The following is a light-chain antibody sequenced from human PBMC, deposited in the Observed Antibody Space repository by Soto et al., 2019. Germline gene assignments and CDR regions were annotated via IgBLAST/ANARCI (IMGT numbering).Light chain of an antibody. CDR2: GAS. V-gene: IGKV3-20*01. CDR1: QSVDDNY. Sequence: EIVVTQSPGTLSLSPGERATLSCRASQSVDDNYLAWYQQKPGQAPRLLIYGASTRATGIPDRFSGSGSGTDFTLTISKLEPEDFAVYYCHQYDNAPQTYGQGTKVEIK. J-gene: IGKJ2*01. CDR3: HQYDNAPQT.